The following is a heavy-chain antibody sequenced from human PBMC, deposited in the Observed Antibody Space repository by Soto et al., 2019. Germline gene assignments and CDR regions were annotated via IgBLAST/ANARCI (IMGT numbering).Heavy chain of an antibody. J-gene: IGHJ3*01. D-gene: IGHD2-15*01. CDR2: IDPSDSYN. V-gene: IGHV5-10-1*01. Sequence: GESLKISCKGSGYSFTSYWISWVRQMPGKGLEWMGRIDPSDSYNNHSPSFQGHVTMSADKSITTAYLQWSSLKASDTAMYYCARRDNQDALDVWGQGTMVTVS. CDR3: ARRDNQDALDV. CDR1: GYSFTSYW.